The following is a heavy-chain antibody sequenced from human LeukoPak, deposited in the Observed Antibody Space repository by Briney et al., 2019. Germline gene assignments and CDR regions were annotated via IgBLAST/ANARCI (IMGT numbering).Heavy chain of an antibody. J-gene: IGHJ5*02. CDR2: IDPSDSYT. Sequence: PGESLKIYCKGSGYSFTSYWISWVRPMPGKGLEWMGRIDPSDSYTNYSPSFQGHVTISADKSISTAYLQWSSLKASDTAMYYCARHVVDDYSGYWFDPWGQGTLVAVSS. D-gene: IGHD5-12*01. CDR1: GYSFTSYW. CDR3: ARHVVDDYSGYWFDP. V-gene: IGHV5-10-1*01.